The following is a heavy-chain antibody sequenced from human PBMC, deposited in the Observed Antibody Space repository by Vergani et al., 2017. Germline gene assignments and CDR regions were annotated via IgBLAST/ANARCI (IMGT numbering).Heavy chain of an antibody. D-gene: IGHD3-16*01. J-gene: IGHJ4*01. CDR2: ISASGAPT. CDR3: ARACGSYDRFDY. V-gene: IGHV3-23*01. CDR1: GFTFIMHA. Sequence: EVQLLESGGDLVQPGGSLRLSCAASGFTFIMHAMSWVRQAPGKGLEWVSGISASGAPTYYADSVKGRVTISRDNSKNTLYLQMNSLRVEDTAIYYCARACGSYDRFDYWGQRTLVTVSS.